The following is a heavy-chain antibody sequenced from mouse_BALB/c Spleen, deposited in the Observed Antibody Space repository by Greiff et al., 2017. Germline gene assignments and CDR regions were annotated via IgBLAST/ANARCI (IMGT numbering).Heavy chain of an antibody. Sequence: EVKLQQSGPELVKPGASVKISCKASGYTFTDYNMHWVKQSHGKSLEWIGYIYPYNGGTGYNQKFKSKATLTVDNSSSTAYMELRSLTSEDSAVYYCARSEGASFAYWGQGTLVTVSA. CDR3: ARSEGASFAY. J-gene: IGHJ3*01. CDR2: IYPYNGGT. V-gene: IGHV1S29*02. CDR1: GYTFTDYN.